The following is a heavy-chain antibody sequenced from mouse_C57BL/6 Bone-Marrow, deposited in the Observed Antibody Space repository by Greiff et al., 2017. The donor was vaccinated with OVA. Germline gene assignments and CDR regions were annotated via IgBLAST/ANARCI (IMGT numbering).Heavy chain of an antibody. CDR3: ARRGPYYGSSYDYYAMDY. J-gene: IGHJ4*01. V-gene: IGHV1-55*01. D-gene: IGHD1-1*01. CDR2: IYPGSGST. Sequence: QVQLQQPGAELVKPGASVKMSCKASGYTFTSYWITWVKQRPGQGLEWIGDIYPGSGSTNYNEKFKSKATLTVDTSSSTAYMQLSSLTSEDSAVYDCARRGPYYGSSYDYYAMDYWGQGTSVTVSS. CDR1: GYTFTSYW.